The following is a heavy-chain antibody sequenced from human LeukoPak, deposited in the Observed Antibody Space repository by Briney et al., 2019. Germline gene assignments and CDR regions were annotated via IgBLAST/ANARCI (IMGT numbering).Heavy chain of an antibody. V-gene: IGHV1-3*04. Sequence: EASVKVSCKASGYTFTSYTIHWVRQAPGQRLEWMGRINTGNGNTEYSQKFQGRVTVTTDTSASTAYMELSSLRSEHTAVYYCARCGYSDAWSCDHWGQGTLVTVSS. CDR2: INTGNGNT. CDR1: GYTFTSYT. J-gene: IGHJ5*02. CDR3: ARCGYSDAWSCDH. D-gene: IGHD5-18*01.